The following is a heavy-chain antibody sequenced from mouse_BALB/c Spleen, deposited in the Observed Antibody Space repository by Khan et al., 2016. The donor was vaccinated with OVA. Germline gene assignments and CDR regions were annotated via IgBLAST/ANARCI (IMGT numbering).Heavy chain of an antibody. CDR1: GYTFTNYW. CDR3: GRNAYFGNYFDY. D-gene: IGHD2-10*01. J-gene: IGHJ2*01. V-gene: IGHV1S81*02. CDR2: IYPGAGRT. Sequence: QVQLQQPGAELVKTGASVKLSCKASGYTFTNYWVHWVKQRPGQGLEWIGEIYPGAGRTTYNEKFKTKATLTVDNSSSTASMQLSSLTSEDSAVYYCGRNAYFGNYFDYWGQGTTLTVSS.